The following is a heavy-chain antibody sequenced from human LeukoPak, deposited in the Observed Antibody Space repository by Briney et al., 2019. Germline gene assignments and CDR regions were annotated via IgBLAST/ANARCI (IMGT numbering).Heavy chain of an antibody. Sequence: PGGSLRLSCAASGFSFSSYAMHWVRQAPGKGLEWVAVISHDGNHKYYADSVKGRFAISRDNSKNTLYLQMNSLRDEDTAVHYCARAEAEYSSSWYWGIGPGYWGQGTLVTVSS. D-gene: IGHD6-13*01. CDR3: ARAEAEYSSSWYWGIGPGY. CDR1: GFSFSSYA. CDR2: ISHDGNHK. J-gene: IGHJ4*02. V-gene: IGHV3-30*09.